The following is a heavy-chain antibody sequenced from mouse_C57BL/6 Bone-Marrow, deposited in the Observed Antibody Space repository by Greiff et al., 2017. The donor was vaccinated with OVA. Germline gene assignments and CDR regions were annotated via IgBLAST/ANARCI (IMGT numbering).Heavy chain of an antibody. CDR3: ARNGSSYDWYFDV. D-gene: IGHD1-1*01. Sequence: VQLQHSGPELVKPGASVKISCKASGYAFSSSWMNWVKQRPGKGLEWIGRIYPGDGDTNYNGKFKGKATLTADKSSSTAYMQLSSLTSEDSAVYFCARNGSSYDWYFDVWGTGTTVTVSS. CDR2: IYPGDGDT. CDR1: GYAFSSSW. J-gene: IGHJ1*03. V-gene: IGHV1-82*01.